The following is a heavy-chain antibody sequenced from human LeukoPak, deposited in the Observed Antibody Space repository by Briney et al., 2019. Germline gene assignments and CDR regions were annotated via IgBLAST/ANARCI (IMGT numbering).Heavy chain of an antibody. CDR2: IKQDGSEK. Sequence: GGSLRLSCAASGFTFSSYWMSWVRQAPGKGLEWVANIKQDGSEKYYVDSVKGRFTISRDNAKNSLYLQMNSLRAEDTAVYYCASDIDYDFWSVLYWGQGTMVTVSS. J-gene: IGHJ4*02. D-gene: IGHD3-3*01. CDR1: GFTFSSYW. CDR3: ASDIDYDFWSVLY. V-gene: IGHV3-7*01.